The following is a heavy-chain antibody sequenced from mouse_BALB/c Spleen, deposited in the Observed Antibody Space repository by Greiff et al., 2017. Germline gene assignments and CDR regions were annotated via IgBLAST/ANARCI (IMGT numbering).Heavy chain of an antibody. Sequence: EVQLMESGPGLVKPSQSLSLTCTVTGYSITSDYAWNWIRQFPGNKLEWMGYISYSGSTSYNPSLKSRISITRDTSKNQFFLQLNSVTTEDTATYYCARWLLRWYFDVWGAGTTVTVSS. CDR1: GYSITSDYA. J-gene: IGHJ1*01. CDR2: ISYSGST. CDR3: ARWLLRWYFDV. D-gene: IGHD2-3*01. V-gene: IGHV3-2*02.